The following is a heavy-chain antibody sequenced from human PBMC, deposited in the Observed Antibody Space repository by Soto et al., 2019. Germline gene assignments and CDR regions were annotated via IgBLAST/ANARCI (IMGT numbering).Heavy chain of an antibody. CDR3: ARAGYCSSTSCYTVSAFDI. CDR1: GYTFTSYG. CDR2: ISAYNGNT. D-gene: IGHD2-2*01. V-gene: IGHV1-18*01. Sequence: QVQLVQSGAEVKKPGASVKVSCKASGYTFTSYGISWVRQALGQGLEWMGWISAYNGNTNYAQKLQGRVTMTTDTSTSTAYMELRSLRSDDTAVYYCARAGYCSSTSCYTVSAFDIWGQGTMVTVSS. J-gene: IGHJ3*02.